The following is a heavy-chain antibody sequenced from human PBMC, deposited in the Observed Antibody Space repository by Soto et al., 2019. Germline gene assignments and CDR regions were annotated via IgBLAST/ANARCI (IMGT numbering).Heavy chain of an antibody. CDR3: ARASMITFGGVIVIDAFDI. Sequence: QVQLQESGPGLVKPSQTLSLTCTVSGGSISSGGYYWSWIRQHPGKGLEWIGYIYHSGSTYYNPSLKSRVTISVDRSKNQFSLKLSSVTAADTAVYYCARASMITFGGVIVIDAFDIWGQGTMVTVSS. V-gene: IGHV4-31*03. D-gene: IGHD3-16*02. J-gene: IGHJ3*02. CDR1: GGSISSGGYY. CDR2: IYHSGST.